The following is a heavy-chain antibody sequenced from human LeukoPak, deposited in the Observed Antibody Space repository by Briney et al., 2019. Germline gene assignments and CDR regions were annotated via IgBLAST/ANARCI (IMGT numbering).Heavy chain of an antibody. J-gene: IGHJ1*01. D-gene: IGHD3-3*01. Sequence: GGSLRLSCVASGFTFSSYSMHWVGQAPGEGLEWLSGISNTGRATDYADSIKGRFTISRDNSKNTVFLQMNSLRAEDTAEYFCAHQVPPNDEFFNHWGQGTLVTVSS. CDR3: AHQVPPNDEFFNH. V-gene: IGHV3-23*01. CDR1: GFTFSSYS. CDR2: ISNTGRAT.